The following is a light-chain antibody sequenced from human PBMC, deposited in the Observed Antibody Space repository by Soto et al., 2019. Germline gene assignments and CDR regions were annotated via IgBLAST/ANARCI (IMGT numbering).Light chain of an antibody. Sequence: DIQMTQSPSSLSASVGDRVTITCRASQSISSYLNWYQQKPGKAPKLLIYAASSLQSGVPSRISGSGSGTDFTLTISSLQPEDFATYYCQQRYSTPRTFGQGTKVDIK. CDR2: AAS. J-gene: IGKJ1*01. CDR3: QQRYSTPRT. CDR1: QSISSY. V-gene: IGKV1-39*01.